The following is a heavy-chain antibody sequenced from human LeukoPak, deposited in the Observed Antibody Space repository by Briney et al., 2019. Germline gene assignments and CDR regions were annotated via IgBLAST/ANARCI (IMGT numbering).Heavy chain of an antibody. Sequence: PSETLSLTCTVSGGSISSTSYYWDWIRQPPGKGLEWTGTIYYTGSTYYNPSLKSRVTISVDTSKNQFSLKLNSVTAADTAVYYCARGRYYGSGSYYFSFNWFDPWGQGTLVTVSS. CDR2: IYYTGST. CDR1: GGSISSTSYY. CDR3: ARGRYYGSGSYYFSFNWFDP. D-gene: IGHD3-10*01. V-gene: IGHV4-39*01. J-gene: IGHJ5*02.